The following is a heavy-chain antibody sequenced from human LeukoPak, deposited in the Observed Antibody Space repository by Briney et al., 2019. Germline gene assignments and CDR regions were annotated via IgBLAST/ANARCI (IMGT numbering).Heavy chain of an antibody. CDR2: IYHSGTT. CDR1: GNSIRSGYY. J-gene: IGHJ5*02. CDR3: ARGLYVTTVRGVMNH. V-gene: IGHV4-38-2*02. Sequence: SETLSLTCSVSGNSIRSGYYWGWLRQPPGKGLEWLGTIYHSGTTYYNPSLKSRVTLSVDTSKNQFSLTLTSVTAADTAVYYCARGLYVTTVRGVMNHWGQGALVTVSS. D-gene: IGHD3-10*01.